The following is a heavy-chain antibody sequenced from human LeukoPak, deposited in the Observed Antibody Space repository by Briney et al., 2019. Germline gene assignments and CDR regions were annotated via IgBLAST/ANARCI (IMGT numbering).Heavy chain of an antibody. CDR2: IIPIFGTA. D-gene: IGHD3-22*01. CDR1: GGTFSSYA. Sequence: SVKVSCKASGGTFSSYAISWVRQAPGQGLEWMGGIIPIFGTANYAQKFQGRVTITADESTSTAYMELSSLRSEDTAVYYCARAHCSSTSCYLDYYDSSGYYYPGAFDIWGQGTMVTASS. V-gene: IGHV1-69*01. CDR3: ARAHCSSTSCYLDYYDSSGYYYPGAFDI. J-gene: IGHJ3*02.